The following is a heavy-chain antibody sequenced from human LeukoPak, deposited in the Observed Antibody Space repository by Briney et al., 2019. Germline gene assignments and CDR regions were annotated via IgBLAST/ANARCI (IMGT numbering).Heavy chain of an antibody. Sequence: SETLSLTCTVSGGSISSSSYYWGWIRQPPGKGLEWIGSIYYSGSTYYNSSLKSRVTISVDTSKNQFSLKLSSVTAADTAVYYCASRTAAGGWFDPWGQGTLVTVSS. CDR2: IYYSGST. CDR1: GGSISSSSYY. V-gene: IGHV4-39*01. J-gene: IGHJ5*02. CDR3: ASRTAAGGWFDP. D-gene: IGHD6-25*01.